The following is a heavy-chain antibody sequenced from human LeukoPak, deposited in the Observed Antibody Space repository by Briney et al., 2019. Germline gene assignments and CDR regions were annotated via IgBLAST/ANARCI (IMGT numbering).Heavy chain of an antibody. V-gene: IGHV4-34*01. D-gene: IGHD3-10*01. Sequence: SETLSLICAVYGGSFSGYYWSWIRQPPGKGLEWIGEINHSGSTNYNPSLKSRVTISVDTSKNQFSLKLSSVTAADTAVYYCARGGRVRFGTWGQGTLVTVSS. J-gene: IGHJ5*02. CDR3: ARGGRVRFGT. CDR1: GGSFSGYY. CDR2: INHSGST.